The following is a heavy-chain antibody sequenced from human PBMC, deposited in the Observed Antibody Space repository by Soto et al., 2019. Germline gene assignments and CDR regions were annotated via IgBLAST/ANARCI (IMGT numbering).Heavy chain of an antibody. CDR1: GFTFSNYN. V-gene: IGHV3-21*06. D-gene: IGHD5-12*01. CDR3: AREPGGYDLFYTGLDV. Sequence: PGGSLRVSCAASGFTFSNYNMVWVGQAPGKGLEWVSSISGSSSDIHYADSVKGRFTISRDNSKNTAYLQMDSLRVDDTAVYFCAREPGGYDLFYTGLDVWGQGTTVTVSS. CDR2: ISGSSSDI. J-gene: IGHJ6*02.